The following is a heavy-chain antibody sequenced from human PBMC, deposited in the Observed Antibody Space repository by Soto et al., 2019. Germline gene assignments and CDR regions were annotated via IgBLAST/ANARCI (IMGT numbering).Heavy chain of an antibody. CDR1: GFTFSTYS. V-gene: IGHV3-48*02. CDR2: ITSDSGTT. D-gene: IGHD3-10*01. J-gene: IGHJ6*02. Sequence: GGSLRLSCAASGFTFSTYSMNWVRQAPGKGLEWVSYITSDSGTTYYADSVKGRFINSRDNAKNSLYLQMNSLRDEDTAVYYCARINLWGYYYHGMDVWGQGTTVTVSS. CDR3: ARINLWGYYYHGMDV.